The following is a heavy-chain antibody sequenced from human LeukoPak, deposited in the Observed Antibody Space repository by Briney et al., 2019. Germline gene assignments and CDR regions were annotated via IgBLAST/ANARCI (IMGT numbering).Heavy chain of an antibody. V-gene: IGHV1-69*13. CDR3: ARAGIAAAGPRSPFDY. J-gene: IGHJ4*02. D-gene: IGHD6-13*01. Sequence: ASVKGSSKASGGTFSSYAISWVGQDPGQGLEWMGAIIPIFGTANYAQKFQGRVTITADESTSTAYMELSSLRSEDTAVYYCARAGIAAAGPRSPFDYWGQGTLVTVSS. CDR2: IIPIFGTA. CDR1: GGTFSSYA.